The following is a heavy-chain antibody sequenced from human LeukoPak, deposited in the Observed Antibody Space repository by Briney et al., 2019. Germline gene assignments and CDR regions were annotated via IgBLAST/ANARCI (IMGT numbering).Heavy chain of an antibody. V-gene: IGHV4-39*01. CDR1: GGSISSSSYY. Sequence: SETLSLTCTFSGGSISSSSYYWGWIRQPPGKGLEWIGSIYYSGSTYYNPSLKSRVTISVDTSKNQFSLKLSSVTAADTAVYYCSEGASDAFDIWGQGTMVTVSS. CDR2: IYYSGST. J-gene: IGHJ3*02. CDR3: SEGASDAFDI.